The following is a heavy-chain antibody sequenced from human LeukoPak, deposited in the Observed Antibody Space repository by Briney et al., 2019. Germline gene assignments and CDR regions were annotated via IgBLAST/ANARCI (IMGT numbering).Heavy chain of an antibody. CDR2: IYYSGST. D-gene: IGHD3-22*01. V-gene: IGHV4-30-4*01. J-gene: IGHJ4*02. CDR3: ARVNDSSGYSNYFDY. CDR1: GGSISSGDYY. Sequence: SQTLSLTCTVSGGSISSGDYYWSWIRQPPGKGLEWIGYIYYSGSTYYNPSLKSRVTISVDTSKNQFSLKLSSVTAADTAVYDCARVNDSSGYSNYFDYWGQGTLVTVSS.